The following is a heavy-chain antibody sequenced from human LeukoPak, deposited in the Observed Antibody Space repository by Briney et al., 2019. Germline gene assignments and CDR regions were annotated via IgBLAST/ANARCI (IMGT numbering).Heavy chain of an antibody. CDR2: IKQDGSEK. J-gene: IGHJ5*02. Sequence: PGGSLRLSCAASGFTFSSYWMSWVRQAPGKGLEWVANIKQDGSEKYYVDSVKGRFTISRDNAKNSLYLQMNSLRAEDRAVYYCARDSGSGYDDWFDPWGQGTLVTVSS. V-gene: IGHV3-7*01. D-gene: IGHD5-12*01. CDR3: ARDSGSGYDDWFDP. CDR1: GFTFSSYW.